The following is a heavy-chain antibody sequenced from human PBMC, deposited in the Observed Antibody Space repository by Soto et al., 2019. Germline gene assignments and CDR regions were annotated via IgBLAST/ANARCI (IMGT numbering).Heavy chain of an antibody. CDR2: ISSSSNTI. D-gene: IGHD1-26*01. V-gene: IGHV3-48*02. CDR1: GFTLRTYS. Sequence: EVQLVESGGGLVKPGGSLRVSCTASGFTLRTYSLNWVRQAPGKGLEWISYISSSSNTIYYADSVKGRFTISRDNAKNSLSLQMNSLRDEDTAVYYCARVPSSGSYRSYYYYGMDVWGQGTTVTVSS. J-gene: IGHJ6*02. CDR3: ARVPSSGSYRSYYYYGMDV.